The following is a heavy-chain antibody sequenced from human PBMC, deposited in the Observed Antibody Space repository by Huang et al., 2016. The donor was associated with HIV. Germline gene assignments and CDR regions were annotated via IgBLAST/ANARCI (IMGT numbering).Heavy chain of an antibody. CDR1: GDSINSNTFY. D-gene: IGHD3-3*01. V-gene: IGHV4-39*02. CDR2: IYYSGTT. CDR3: ARTGVAVSDDPEYFQH. Sequence: LQESGPGLVGPSETLSLTCAVSGDSINSNTFYWGWIRRPPGKALEGIGMIYYSGTTYYKPALKRRARISVDASKNRIFLHLRSVTAADTGVYYCARTGVAVSDDPEYFQHWGQGALVTIS. J-gene: IGHJ1*01.